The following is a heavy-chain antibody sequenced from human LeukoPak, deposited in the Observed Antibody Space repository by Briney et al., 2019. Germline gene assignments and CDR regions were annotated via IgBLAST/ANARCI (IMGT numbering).Heavy chain of an antibody. CDR2: ISSNGGTT. J-gene: IGHJ4*02. CDR1: GFTFSSYP. V-gene: IGHV3-64*01. D-gene: IGHD6-19*01. Sequence: GGSLRLSCAASGFTFSSYPMHWVRQAPGKGLEYVSGISSNGGTTHYANSVKGRFTISRDNSKNTLHLQMGSLRAEDMAVYYCARFSGSGVPYYFDYWGQGTVVTVSS. CDR3: ARFSGSGVPYYFDY.